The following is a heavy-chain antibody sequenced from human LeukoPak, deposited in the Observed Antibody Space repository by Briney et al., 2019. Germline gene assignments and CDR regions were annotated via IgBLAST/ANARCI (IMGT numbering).Heavy chain of an antibody. CDR1: GFTFDDYG. CDR2: INWNGGST. CDR3: ARGGPTIFGVVISPFDY. J-gene: IGHJ4*02. Sequence: GGSLRLSCAASGFTFDDYGMSWVRQAPGKGLEWVSGINWNGGSTGYADSVKGRFTISRDNAKNSQYLQMNSLRAEDTALYYCARGGPTIFGVVISPFDYWGQGTLVTVSS. D-gene: IGHD3-3*01. V-gene: IGHV3-20*04.